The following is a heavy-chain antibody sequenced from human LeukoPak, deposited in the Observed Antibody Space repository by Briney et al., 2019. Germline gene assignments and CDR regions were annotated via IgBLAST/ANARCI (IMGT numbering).Heavy chain of an antibody. V-gene: IGHV3-53*01. D-gene: IGHD5-18*01. Sequence: PGGSLRLSCAASGFTVSSNYMSWVRQAPGKGLEWVSVIYSGGSTYYADSVKGRFTISRDNSKNTLYLQMNSLRAEDTAVYYCARGGYSYGVYYFDYWGQGTLVTVSS. J-gene: IGHJ4*02. CDR3: ARGGYSYGVYYFDY. CDR2: IYSGGST. CDR1: GFTVSSNY.